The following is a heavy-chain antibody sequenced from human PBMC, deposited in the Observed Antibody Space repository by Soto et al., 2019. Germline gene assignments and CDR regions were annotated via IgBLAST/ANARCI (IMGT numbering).Heavy chain of an antibody. D-gene: IGHD2-21*02. CDR3: ARVSYCGGDCYQHYFDY. V-gene: IGHV5-10-1*01. CDR1: GYSFAGYW. CDR2: IDPSDSQT. Sequence: GESLKISCKGSGYSFAGYWITWVRQKPGKGLEWMGRIDPSDSQTYYSPSFRGHVTISATKSITTVFLQWSSLRASDTAMYYCARVSYCGGDCYQHYFDYWGQGTLVTVSS. J-gene: IGHJ4*02.